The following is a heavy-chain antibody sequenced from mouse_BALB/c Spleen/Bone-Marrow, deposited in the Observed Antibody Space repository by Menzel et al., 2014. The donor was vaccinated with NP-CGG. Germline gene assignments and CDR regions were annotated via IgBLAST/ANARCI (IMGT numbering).Heavy chain of an antibody. CDR1: GFSLTSYG. D-gene: IGHD1-1*01. CDR3: AREGRYYGKRYYFDY. CDR2: IWAGGST. V-gene: IGHV2-9*02. J-gene: IGHJ2*01. Sequence: VKVVESGSGLVAPSQSLSITCTVSGFSLTSYGVHWVRQPPGKGLEWLGVIWAGGSTNYNSALMSRLSISKDNSKSQVFLKMNSLQTDDTAMYYCAREGRYYGKRYYFDYWGQGTTLTVSS.